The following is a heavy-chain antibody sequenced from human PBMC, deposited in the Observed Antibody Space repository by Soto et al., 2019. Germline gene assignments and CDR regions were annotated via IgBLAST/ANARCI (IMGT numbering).Heavy chain of an antibody. J-gene: IGHJ6*02. Sequence: VGSLRLSCAASGFTFSSYGMHWVRQAPGKGLEWVAVIWYDGSNKYYADSVKGRFTISRDNSKNTLYLQMNSLRAEDTAVYYCARDIMGDIVVVPAAKYYYYYYGMDVWGQGTTVTVSS. D-gene: IGHD2-2*01. CDR1: GFTFSSYG. V-gene: IGHV3-33*01. CDR2: IWYDGSNK. CDR3: ARDIMGDIVVVPAAKYYYYYYGMDV.